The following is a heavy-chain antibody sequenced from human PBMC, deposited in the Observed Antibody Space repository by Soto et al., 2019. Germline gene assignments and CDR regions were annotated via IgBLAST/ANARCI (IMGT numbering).Heavy chain of an antibody. CDR3: ARDVAARRGLDY. J-gene: IGHJ4*02. Sequence: TSETLSLTCTVSGGSISSGDYYWSWIRQPPGKGLEWIGYIYYSGSTYYNPSLKSRVTISVDTSKNQFSLKLSSVTAADTAVYYCARDVAARRGLDYWGQGTLVTVSS. V-gene: IGHV4-30-4*01. CDR2: IYYSGST. CDR1: GGSISSGDYY. D-gene: IGHD6-6*01.